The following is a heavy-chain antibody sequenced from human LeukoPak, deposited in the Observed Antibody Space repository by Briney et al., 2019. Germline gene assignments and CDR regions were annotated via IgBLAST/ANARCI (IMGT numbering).Heavy chain of an antibody. CDR1: GYTFTSYG. Sequence: GASVKVSCKASGYTFTSYGISWVRQAPGQGLEWMGWMSAYNGNTNYAQKLQGRVTMTTDTSTSTAYMELRSLRSDDTAVYYCARDLSYDILTGIFDYWGQGTLVTVSS. CDR2: MSAYNGNT. D-gene: IGHD3-9*01. J-gene: IGHJ4*02. V-gene: IGHV1-18*01. CDR3: ARDLSYDILTGIFDY.